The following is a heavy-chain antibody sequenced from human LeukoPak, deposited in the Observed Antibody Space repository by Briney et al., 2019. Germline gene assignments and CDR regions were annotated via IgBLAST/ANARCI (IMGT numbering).Heavy chain of an antibody. CDR1: GGTFSSYA. CDR2: IIPIFGTA. J-gene: IGHJ3*02. Sequence: ASVKVSCKASGGTFSSYAISWVRQAPGQGLEWMGGIIPIFGTANYAQKFQGRVTITADKSTSTAYMELSSLRSEDTAVYYCARTDYGDYNVWAFDIWGQGTMVTVSS. V-gene: IGHV1-69*06. CDR3: ARTDYGDYNVWAFDI. D-gene: IGHD4-17*01.